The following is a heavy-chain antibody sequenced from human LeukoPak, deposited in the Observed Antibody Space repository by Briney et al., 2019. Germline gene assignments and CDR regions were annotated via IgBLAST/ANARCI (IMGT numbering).Heavy chain of an antibody. J-gene: IGHJ4*02. Sequence: HPGGSLRLSCAASGFTFSSYGMHWVRQAPGKGLEWVAFIRYDGSNKYYADSVKGRFTISRDNSKNTLYLQMNSLRAEDTAVYYCAKDLERYCSGGSCYSLDYWGQGTLVTVSS. CDR2: IRYDGSNK. D-gene: IGHD2-15*01. CDR1: GFTFSSYG. V-gene: IGHV3-30*02. CDR3: AKDLERYCSGGSCYSLDY.